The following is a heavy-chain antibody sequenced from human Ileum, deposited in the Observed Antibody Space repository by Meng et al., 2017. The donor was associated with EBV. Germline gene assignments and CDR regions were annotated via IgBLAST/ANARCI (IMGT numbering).Heavy chain of an antibody. CDR2: TSHSGST. CDR3: ASSDYYRSDY. V-gene: IGHV4-4*02. Sequence: VRLPESCPVLWKPSVTLSLHCAVSGDSISRSDWGSWVRQPPGKGLEWIGETSHSGSTNYSPSLKSRVTISLDKSKNQLSLKLNSVTAADTAVYYCASSDYYRSDYWGQGTLVTVSS. CDR1: GDSISRSDW. D-gene: IGHD3-22*01. J-gene: IGHJ4*02.